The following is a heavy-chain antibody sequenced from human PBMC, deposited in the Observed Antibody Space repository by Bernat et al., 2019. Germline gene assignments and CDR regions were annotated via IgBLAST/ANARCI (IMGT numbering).Heavy chain of an antibody. CDR1: GFTVSSNY. D-gene: IGHD1-1*01. Sequence: EVQLVESGRGLIQPGGSLRLSCAASGFTVSSNYMSWVRQAPGKGLEWVSVIYSGGSTYYADSVKGRFTISRDNSKNTLYLQMNSLRAEDTAVYYCARVPKIKLERLGGAFDIWGQGTMVTVSS. CDR2: IYSGGST. J-gene: IGHJ3*02. V-gene: IGHV3-53*01. CDR3: ARVPKIKLERLGGAFDI.